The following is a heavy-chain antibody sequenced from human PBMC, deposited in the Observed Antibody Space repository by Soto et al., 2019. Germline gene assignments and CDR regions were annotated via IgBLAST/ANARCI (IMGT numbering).Heavy chain of an antibody. J-gene: IGHJ4*02. CDR2: ISWNSGSI. D-gene: IGHD2-2*01. V-gene: IGHV3-9*01. CDR1: GFTFDDYA. CDR3: AKDISRGGYCSSTSCYFFDY. Sequence: GGSLRLSCAASGFTFDDYAMHWVRQAPGKGLEWVSGISWNSGSIGYADSVKGRFTISRDNAKNSLYLQMNSLRAEDTALYYCAKDISRGGYCSSTSCYFFDYWGQGTLVTVSS.